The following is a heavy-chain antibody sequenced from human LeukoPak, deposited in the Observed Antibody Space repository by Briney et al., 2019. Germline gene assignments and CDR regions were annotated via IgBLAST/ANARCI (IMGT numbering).Heavy chain of an antibody. CDR1: GFSLSGSA. V-gene: IGHV3-73*01. Sequence: QSGGSLRPSCVASGFSLSGSAMHWVRQASGRGLEWVGRIRSRSNDYATAYAASVTGRFTVSRDDSRNTAYLQMHSLKTEDTAVYFCTSISTTAIYWGLGTLVTVSS. CDR2: IRSRSNDYAT. D-gene: IGHD1-26*01. CDR3: TSISTTAIY. J-gene: IGHJ4*02.